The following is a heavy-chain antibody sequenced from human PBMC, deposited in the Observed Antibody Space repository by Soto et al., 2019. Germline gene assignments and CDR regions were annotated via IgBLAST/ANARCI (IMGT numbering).Heavy chain of an antibody. CDR3: AKDLLQLWFDY. J-gene: IGHJ4*02. Sequence: GGSLRLSCAASGFTFSSYGMHWVRQAPGKGLEWVAVISYDGSNKYYADSVKGRFTISRDNSKNTLYLQMNSLRAEDTAVYYCAKDLLQLWFDYWGQGTLVTVSS. D-gene: IGHD5-18*01. V-gene: IGHV3-30*18. CDR1: GFTFSSYG. CDR2: ISYDGSNK.